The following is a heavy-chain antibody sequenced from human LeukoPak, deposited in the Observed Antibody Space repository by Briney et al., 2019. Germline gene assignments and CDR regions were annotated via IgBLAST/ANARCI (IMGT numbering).Heavy chain of an antibody. V-gene: IGHV4-61*02. D-gene: IGHD3-3*01. J-gene: IGHJ5*02. CDR2: IYTSGST. CDR1: GGSISSGSYY. CDR3: ARDLGALLGGFWSGNNWFDP. Sequence: SETLSLTCTVSGGSISSGSYYWSWIRQPAGKGLEWIGRIYTSGSTNYNLSLKSRVTISVDTSKNQFSLKLSSVTAADTAVYCCARDLGALLGGFWSGNNWFDPWGQGTLVTVSS.